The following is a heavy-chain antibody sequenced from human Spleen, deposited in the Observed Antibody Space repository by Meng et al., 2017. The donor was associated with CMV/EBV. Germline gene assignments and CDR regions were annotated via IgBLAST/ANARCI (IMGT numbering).Heavy chain of an antibody. D-gene: IGHD1-14*01. CDR3: ARWNQNSNFDY. CDR1: GGSISSYY. J-gene: IGHJ4*02. Sequence: LTCTVSGGSISSYYWSWIRQPPGKGLEWIGYIYYSGSTNYNPSLKSRVTISVDTSKNQFSLKLSSVTAADTAVYYCARWNQNSNFDYWGQGTLVTVSS. V-gene: IGHV4-59*01. CDR2: IYYSGST.